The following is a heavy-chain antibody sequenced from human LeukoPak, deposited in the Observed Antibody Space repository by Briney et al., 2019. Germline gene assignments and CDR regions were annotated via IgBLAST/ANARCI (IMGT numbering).Heavy chain of an antibody. D-gene: IGHD2-15*01. J-gene: IGHJ6*03. V-gene: IGHV3-23*01. Sequence: GGSLRLSCAASGFTFSSYAMSWVRQAPGKGLEWVSAISGSGGSTYYADSVKGRFTISRDNSKNTLYLQMNSLRAEDTAVYYCARVLSAVVAATRGYYYYMDVWGKGTTVTVSS. CDR3: ARVLSAVVAATRGYYYYMDV. CDR1: GFTFSSYA. CDR2: ISGSGGST.